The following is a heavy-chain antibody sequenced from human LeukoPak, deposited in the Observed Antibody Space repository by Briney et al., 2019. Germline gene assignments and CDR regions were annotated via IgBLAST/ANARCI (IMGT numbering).Heavy chain of an antibody. CDR2: INHSGST. Sequence: PSETLSLTCAVYGGSFSGYYWSWIRQPPGKGLEWFGEINHSGSTNYNPSLKSRVTISVDTSKNQFSLKLSSVTAADTAVYYCARRDRFTMVRGPPSYYYYYMDVWGKGTTVTISS. CDR1: GGSFSGYY. CDR3: ARRDRFTMVRGPPSYYYYYMDV. D-gene: IGHD3-10*01. J-gene: IGHJ6*03. V-gene: IGHV4-34*01.